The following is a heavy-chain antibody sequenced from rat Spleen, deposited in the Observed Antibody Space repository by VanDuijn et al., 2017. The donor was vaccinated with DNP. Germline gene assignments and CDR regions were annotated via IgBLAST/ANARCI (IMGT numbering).Heavy chain of an antibody. Sequence: EVQLVESGGGLVQPGRSLKLSCAASGFTFSNYYMAWVRQAPKKGLEWVATISTRGSRTYYPDSVKGRFTISRDNAKSSLYLQMNSLKSEDTATYYCAMGDSGYPDYWGQGVMVTVSS. CDR1: GFTFSNYY. CDR2: ISTRGSRT. V-gene: IGHV5-25*01. J-gene: IGHJ2*01. CDR3: AMGDSGYPDY. D-gene: IGHD4-3*01.